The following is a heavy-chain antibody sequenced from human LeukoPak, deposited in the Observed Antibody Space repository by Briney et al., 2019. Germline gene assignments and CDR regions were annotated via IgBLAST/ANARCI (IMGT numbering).Heavy chain of an antibody. D-gene: IGHD2-2*01. V-gene: IGHV4-4*07. CDR3: ARGIYCSSTSCVPNYYYYYMDV. J-gene: IGHJ6*03. CDR1: GGSISSYY. Sequence: PSETLSLTCTVSGGSISSYYWSWIRQPAGKGLEWIGRIYTSGSTNYNPSPKSRVTMSVDTSKNQFSLKLSSVTAADTAVYYCARGIYCSSTSCVPNYYYYYMDVWGKGTTVTVSS. CDR2: IYTSGST.